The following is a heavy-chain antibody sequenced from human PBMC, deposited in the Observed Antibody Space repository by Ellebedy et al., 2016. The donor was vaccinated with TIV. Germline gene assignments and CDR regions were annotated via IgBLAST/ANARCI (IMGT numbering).Heavy chain of an antibody. V-gene: IGHV3-74*01. Sequence: GGSLRLSCAASGFTFSSYWMHWVRQAPGRGLVWVSRINSDGSSTSYADSVKGRFTISRDNAKNSLYLQMNSLRDDDTAVYYCARDQEDDIDYWGQGTLVTVSS. CDR2: INSDGSST. D-gene: IGHD3-9*01. CDR1: GFTFSSYW. J-gene: IGHJ4*02. CDR3: ARDQEDDIDY.